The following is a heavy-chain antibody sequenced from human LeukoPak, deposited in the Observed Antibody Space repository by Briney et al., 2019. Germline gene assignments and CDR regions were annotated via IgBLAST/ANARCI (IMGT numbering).Heavy chain of an antibody. CDR2: ISSSSSYI. J-gene: IGHJ4*02. D-gene: IGHD3-3*01. V-gene: IGHV3-21*01. Sequence: PGGSLRLSCAASGFTFSSYNMNWVRQAPGKGLEWVSSISSSSSYIYYADSVKGRFTISRDNAKNSLYLQMNSLRAEDTAVYYCARATNDYDFWSVSLYYFDYWGQGTLVTVSS. CDR3: ARATNDYDFWSVSLYYFDY. CDR1: GFTFSSYN.